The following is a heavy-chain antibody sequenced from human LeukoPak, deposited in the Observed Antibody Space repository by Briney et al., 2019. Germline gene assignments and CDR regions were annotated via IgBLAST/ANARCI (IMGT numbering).Heavy chain of an antibody. Sequence: PSETLSLTCTVSVDSISNYYWSWIRQPPGKGLEWIGYIYYSGSTNYNPSLKSRVTISVDTSKNQFSLKLSSVTAADTAVYYCARGYSSSWYDYWGQGTLVTVSS. D-gene: IGHD6-13*01. CDR2: IYYSGST. CDR1: VDSISNYY. J-gene: IGHJ4*02. V-gene: IGHV4-59*01. CDR3: ARGYSSSWYDY.